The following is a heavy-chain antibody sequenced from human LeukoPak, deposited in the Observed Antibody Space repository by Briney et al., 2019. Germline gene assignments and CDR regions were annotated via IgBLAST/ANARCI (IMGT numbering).Heavy chain of an antibody. CDR3: ARRAPNNYYYYGMDV. Sequence: ASVKVSCKASGYTFTNYAISWVRQAPGQGLEWMGWISAYNGNTNYAQKLQGRVTMTTDTSTSTAYMELRSLRSDDTAVYYCARRAPNNYYYYGMDVWGQGTTVTVSS. V-gene: IGHV1-18*01. J-gene: IGHJ6*02. CDR1: GYTFTNYA. CDR2: ISAYNGNT.